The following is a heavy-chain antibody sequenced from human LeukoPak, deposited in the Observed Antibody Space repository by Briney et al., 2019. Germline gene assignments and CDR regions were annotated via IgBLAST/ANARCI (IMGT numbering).Heavy chain of an antibody. CDR3: AKEEYQLPKVYYMDV. J-gene: IGHJ6*03. V-gene: IGHV3-66*01. CDR2: IYSGGST. D-gene: IGHD2-2*01. CDR1: GFTVSSNY. Sequence: PGGSLRLSCTASGFTVSSNYMTWVRQAPGKGLEWVSVIYSGGSTYYADSVKGRFVLSRDNSKNTLYLQMNSLRAEDTAVYYCAKEEYQLPKVYYMDVWGKGTTVTISS.